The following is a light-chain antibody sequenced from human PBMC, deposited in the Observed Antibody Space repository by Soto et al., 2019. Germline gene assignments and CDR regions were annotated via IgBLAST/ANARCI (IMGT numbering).Light chain of an antibody. J-gene: IGLJ2*01. CDR1: SSDIGAYNY. V-gene: IGLV2-14*03. CDR3: SSYTTSGSRL. CDR2: DVS. Sequence: QSVLTQPASVSGSPGQSITISCTGSSSDIGAYNYVSWYQQHPGKAPKLMIYDVSRRPSGISDRFSGSKSGNTASLTISGLQAEDEADYYCSSYTTSGSRLFGGGTKVTVL.